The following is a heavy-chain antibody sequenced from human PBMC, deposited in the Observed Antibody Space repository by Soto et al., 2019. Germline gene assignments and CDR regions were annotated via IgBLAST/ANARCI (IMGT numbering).Heavy chain of an antibody. Sequence: GASLKISCQGSGYSFTTYWIGWVRQMPGKGLEWMGIIYPGDSDTRYSLSFQGQVSIPADKSISTAYLQWSSLKASDTAMYFCARAIAARRPFDYWGQGTLVTVSS. D-gene: IGHD6-6*01. J-gene: IGHJ4*02. CDR3: ARAIAARRPFDY. CDR1: GYSFTTYW. CDR2: IYPGDSDT. V-gene: IGHV5-51*01.